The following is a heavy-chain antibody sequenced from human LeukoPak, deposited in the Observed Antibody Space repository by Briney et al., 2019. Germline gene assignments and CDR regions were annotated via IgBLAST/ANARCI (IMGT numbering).Heavy chain of an antibody. CDR3: GRSHKTFDYYSIGPDY. J-gene: IGHJ4*02. Sequence: GGSLRLSCAAPGIPFSSFGMHWLPQAPGKGLEWVAFIWYDGRNKYYADSVKGRFTISRDNSKNTPYLQMNSLRAEDTAVDYCGRSHKTFDYYSIGPDYWGQGTLATVSS. CDR2: IWYDGRNK. D-gene: IGHD3-22*01. CDR1: GIPFSSFG. V-gene: IGHV3-30*02.